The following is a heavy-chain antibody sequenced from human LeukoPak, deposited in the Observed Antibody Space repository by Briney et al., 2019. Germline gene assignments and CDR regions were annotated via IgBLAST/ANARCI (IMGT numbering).Heavy chain of an antibody. CDR1: GGSISSSSYY. D-gene: IGHD3-10*01. J-gene: IGHJ6*03. V-gene: IGHV4-39*01. CDR3: SGSPSYYYYYYMDV. CDR2: IYYSGST. Sequence: SSETLSLTCTVSGGSISSSSYYWGWIRQPPGKGLEWIGSIYYSGSTYYNPSLKSRVTISVDTSKNQFSLGLSSVTAADTAVYYCSGSPSYYYYYYMDVWGKGTTVTISS.